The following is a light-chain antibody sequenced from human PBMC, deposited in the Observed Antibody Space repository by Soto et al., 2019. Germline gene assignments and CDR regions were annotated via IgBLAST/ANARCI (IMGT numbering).Light chain of an antibody. J-gene: IGKJ1*01. CDR1: QSVSSN. CDR3: QQYYSTPLWT. CDR2: GAS. V-gene: IGKV3-15*01. Sequence: EIVLTQSPGTLSLSPGERATLSCRASQSVSSNLAWYQQKPGHAPRLLIYGASNRATGIPARFSGSGSGTEFTLTISSLQAEDVAVYYCQQYYSTPLWTFGQGTKVDIK.